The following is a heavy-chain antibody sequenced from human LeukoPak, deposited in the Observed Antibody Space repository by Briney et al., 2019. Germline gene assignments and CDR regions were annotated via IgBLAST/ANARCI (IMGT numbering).Heavy chain of an antibody. Sequence: ASVKVSCKASAYTFTSYDINWVRQATGQGLEWMGWMNPNSGNTGSAQKFQGTVTMTRNTSISTAYMELSSLASEDTAVYYCARVREVWWNPHDAFDIWGQGTRVTVSS. J-gene: IGHJ3*02. CDR3: ARVREVWWNPHDAFDI. CDR2: MNPNSGNT. V-gene: IGHV1-8*01. D-gene: IGHD2-21*01. CDR1: AYTFTSYD.